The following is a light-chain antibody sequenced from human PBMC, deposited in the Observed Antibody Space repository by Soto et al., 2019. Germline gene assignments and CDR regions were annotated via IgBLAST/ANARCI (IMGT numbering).Light chain of an antibody. V-gene: IGKV3D-15*01. Sequence: ERVMTQSPATLSVSPGEIATLSCRASQSVSSNLAWYQQKPGQAPRLLIYGASTRATAIPARFSGSGSGTDFTLTVSSLQPEDFAVYYCQHDYNLLTFGGGTKVDIK. CDR3: QHDYNLLT. CDR1: QSVSSN. J-gene: IGKJ4*01. CDR2: GAS.